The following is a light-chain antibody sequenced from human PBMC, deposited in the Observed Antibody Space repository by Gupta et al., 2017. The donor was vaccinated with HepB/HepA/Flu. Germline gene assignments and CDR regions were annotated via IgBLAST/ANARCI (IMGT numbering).Light chain of an antibody. CDR2: GKN. CDR1: SLRSYY. J-gene: IGLJ3*02. CDR3: NSRDSSGNHLV. Sequence: SPELTQDPAVSVALGQTVRITCQGDSLRSYYASWYQQKPGQAPVLVIYGKNNRPSGIPDRFSGSSPGNTASLTITGAQAEDEADYYCNSRDSSGNHLVFGGGTKLTVL. V-gene: IGLV3-19*01.